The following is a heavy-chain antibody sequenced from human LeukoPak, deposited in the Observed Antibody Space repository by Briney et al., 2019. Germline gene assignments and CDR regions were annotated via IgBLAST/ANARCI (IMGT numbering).Heavy chain of an antibody. CDR2: IIPIFGTA. CDR1: GGTFSNYA. D-gene: IGHD6-13*01. CDR3: AKDRASSSWSWDAFDI. J-gene: IGHJ3*02. Sequence: GSSVTVSCMASGGTFSNYAISWLRQAPGQGLEWVGGIIPIFGTANYEQKFQGGVTISTDESTSTVYMEVSSVRFEDTAVYYCAKDRASSSWSWDAFDIWGQGTVVTVSS. V-gene: IGHV1-69*05.